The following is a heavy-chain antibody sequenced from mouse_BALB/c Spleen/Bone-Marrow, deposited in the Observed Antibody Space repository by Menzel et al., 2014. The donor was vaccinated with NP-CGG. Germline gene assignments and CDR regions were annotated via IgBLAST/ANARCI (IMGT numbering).Heavy chain of an antibody. V-gene: IGHV1-54*01. D-gene: IGHD2-1*01. CDR2: LNPGSGGT. CDR3: ARRIYYAMGY. Sequence: VKLMESGAELVRPGTSVKVSCKASGYAFTSYLIEWVKQRPGQGLEWIGVLNPGSGGTNYNEKFKGKATLTADKSSSTAYMQLSSLTSDDSAVYFCARRIYYAMGYWGQGTTLTVSS. J-gene: IGHJ2*01. CDR1: GYAFTSYL.